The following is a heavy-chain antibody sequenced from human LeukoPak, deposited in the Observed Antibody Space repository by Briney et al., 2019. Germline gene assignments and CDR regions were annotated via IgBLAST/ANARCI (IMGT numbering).Heavy chain of an antibody. CDR2: INPNGGST. V-gene: IGHV1-46*01. Sequence: GASVKISCKASGYTFTNYYIHWVRQAPGQGLEWVGLINPNGGSTGYAQRFQGRVTVTTDTATSTVYMELNSLGSEDTAVYYCARERRAWGEDFWGQGPLVTVSS. CDR1: GYTFTNYY. D-gene: IGHD3-16*01. CDR3: ARERRAWGEDF. J-gene: IGHJ4*02.